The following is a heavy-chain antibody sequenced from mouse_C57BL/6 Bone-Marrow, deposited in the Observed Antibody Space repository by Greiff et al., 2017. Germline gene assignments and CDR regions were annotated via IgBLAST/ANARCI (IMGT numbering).Heavy chain of an antibody. CDR3: TITTVVEAY. J-gene: IGHJ3*01. CDR1: GFNIKDDY. Sequence: VQLQQSGAELVRPGASVKLSCTASGFNIKDDYMHWVKQRPAQGLAWIGWIDPENGDTEYASKFQGKATITADTSSNTAYLQLSSLTSEDTAVYYCTITTVVEAYWGQGTLVTVSA. V-gene: IGHV14-4*01. CDR2: IDPENGDT. D-gene: IGHD1-1*01.